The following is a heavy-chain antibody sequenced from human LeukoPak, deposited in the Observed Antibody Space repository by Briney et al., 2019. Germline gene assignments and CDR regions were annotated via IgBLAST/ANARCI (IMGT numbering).Heavy chain of an antibody. J-gene: IGHJ6*02. Sequence: PSGTLSLTCAVSGGSISSSNWWSWVRQPPGKGLEWIGEIYHSGSTNYNPSLKSRVTISVDKSKNQFSLKLSSVTAADTAVYYCARAMYCSGGSCGGYYYYYGMDVWGQGTTVTVSS. D-gene: IGHD2-15*01. CDR1: GGSISSSNW. CDR3: ARAMYCSGGSCGGYYYYYGMDV. CDR2: IYHSGST. V-gene: IGHV4-4*02.